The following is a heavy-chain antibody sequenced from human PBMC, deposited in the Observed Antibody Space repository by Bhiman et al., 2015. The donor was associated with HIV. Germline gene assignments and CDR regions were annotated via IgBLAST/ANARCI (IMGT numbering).Heavy chain of an antibody. CDR1: GFTFSSYA. CDR2: ISYDGSNQ. V-gene: IGHV3-30-3*01. Sequence: QVQLVESGGGVVQPGRSLRLSCAASGFTFSSYAMHWVRQAPGKGLEWVAVISYDGSNQYYADSVKGRFTVSRDNSKNTLYLQVNSLRAEDTAVYFCAKGNLISSSWYFDLWGRGTLVTVSS. J-gene: IGHJ2*01. D-gene: IGHD6-6*01. CDR3: AKGNLISSSWYFDL.